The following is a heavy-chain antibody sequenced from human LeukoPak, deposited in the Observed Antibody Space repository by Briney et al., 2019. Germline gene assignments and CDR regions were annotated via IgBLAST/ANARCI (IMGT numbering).Heavy chain of an antibody. CDR1: GFTFSSYS. Sequence: GESLRLSCAASGFTFSSYSMNWVRQAPGKGLEWVSSISSSSSYIYYADSVKGRFTISRDNAKNSLYLQMNSLRAEDTAVYYCARHPGIAAAGTGSGYWGQGTLVTVSS. V-gene: IGHV3-21*01. CDR2: ISSSSSYI. CDR3: ARHPGIAAAGTGSGY. D-gene: IGHD6-13*01. J-gene: IGHJ4*02.